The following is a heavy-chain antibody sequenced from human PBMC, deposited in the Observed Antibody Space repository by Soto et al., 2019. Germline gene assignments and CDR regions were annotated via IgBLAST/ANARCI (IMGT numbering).Heavy chain of an antibody. CDR1: GFTFGDYA. V-gene: IGHV3-49*03. CDR3: ARQTYYYGPGRRGYYYYGMDV. CDR2: IRSKAYGGTT. J-gene: IGHJ6*02. Sequence: SLRLSCTASGFTFGDYAMSWFRQAPGKGLEWVGFIRSKAYGGTTEYAASVKGRFTISRDDSKSIAYLQMNSLKTEDTAMYYCARQTYYYGPGRRGYYYYGMDVWGQGTTVTVSS. D-gene: IGHD3-10*01.